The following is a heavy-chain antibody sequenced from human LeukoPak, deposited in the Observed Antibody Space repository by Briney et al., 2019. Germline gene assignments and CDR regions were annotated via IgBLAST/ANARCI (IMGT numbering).Heavy chain of an antibody. Sequence: GGSLRLSCAASGFTFSNYAMSWVRQAPGKGLEWVSAISGSGGSTYYADSVKGRFTISRDNSKNTLYLQMNSLRAEDTAVYYCAKVDPDTAIPTYYFDYWGQGTLVTVSS. CDR1: GFTFSNYA. CDR2: ISGSGGST. V-gene: IGHV3-23*01. D-gene: IGHD5-18*01. CDR3: AKVDPDTAIPTYYFDY. J-gene: IGHJ4*02.